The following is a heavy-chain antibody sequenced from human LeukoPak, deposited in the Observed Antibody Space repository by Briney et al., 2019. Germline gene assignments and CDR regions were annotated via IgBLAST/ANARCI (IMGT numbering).Heavy chain of an antibody. CDR1: GFTFSSYG. J-gene: IGHJ6*03. D-gene: IGHD2-2*01. V-gene: IGHV3-30*02. CDR2: IRYDGSNK. CDR3: AKAPGQYVHYYYYMDV. Sequence: PGGSLRLSCAASGFTFSSYGMHWVRQAPGKGLEWVAFIRYDGSNKYYADSVKGRFTISRDNSKNTLYLQMISLRPEDTAIYYCAKAPGQYVHYYYYMDVWGKGTTVTVSS.